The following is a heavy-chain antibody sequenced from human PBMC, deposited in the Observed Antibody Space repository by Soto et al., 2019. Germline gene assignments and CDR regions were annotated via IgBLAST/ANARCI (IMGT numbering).Heavy chain of an antibody. CDR2: ISGSGGST. D-gene: IGHD2-2*01. V-gene: IGHV3-23*01. Sequence: EVQLLESGGGLVQPGGSLRLSCAASGFTFSSYAMSWVRQAPGKGLEWVSAISGSGGSTYYADSVKGRFTISRDNSKNTLYLQMNSLSADDTAVYYCAKDPKDIVVVPAAIDFYYMDVWGKGTTVTVSS. CDR1: GFTFSSYA. J-gene: IGHJ6*03. CDR3: AKDPKDIVVVPAAIDFYYMDV.